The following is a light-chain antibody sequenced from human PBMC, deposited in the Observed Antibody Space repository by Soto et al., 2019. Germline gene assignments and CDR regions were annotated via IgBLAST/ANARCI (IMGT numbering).Light chain of an antibody. CDR1: SSDVGAYNY. CDR3: SAHAGTKVV. V-gene: IGLV2-8*01. Sequence: QSALTQPPSASGSPGQSVTISCAGTSSDVGAYNYVSWYQQHPGKAPKLMIYEVTKRPSGVPDRFSGSKSGNTASLTVSGIQVEDEDDYYCSAHAGTKVVFGGGTKVTVL. J-gene: IGLJ2*01. CDR2: EVT.